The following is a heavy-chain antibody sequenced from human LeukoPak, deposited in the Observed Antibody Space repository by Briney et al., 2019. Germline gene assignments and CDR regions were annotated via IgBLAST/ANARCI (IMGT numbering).Heavy chain of an antibody. Sequence: GGSLRLSCAASGFTFSSYSMNWVRQAPGKRLEWVSSISSSSSYIYYADSVKGRFTISRDNAKNSLYLQMNSLRAEDTAVYYCAREVDREGYFDYWGQGTLVTVSS. V-gene: IGHV3-21*01. CDR1: GFTFSSYS. CDR2: ISSSSSYI. CDR3: AREVDREGYFDY. J-gene: IGHJ4*02. D-gene: IGHD3-22*01.